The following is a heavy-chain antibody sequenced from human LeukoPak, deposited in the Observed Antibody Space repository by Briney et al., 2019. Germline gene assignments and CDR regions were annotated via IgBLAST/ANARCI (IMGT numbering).Heavy chain of an antibody. CDR3: AVVVVADPYYYYGMDV. CDR1: GYTFTSYG. D-gene: IGHD2-15*01. Sequence: ASVKVSCKASGYTFTSYGISWVRQAPGQGLEWMGWISVYNDNTNYAQKFQGRVTMTTDTSTSTAYMELRSLRSDDTAVYYCAVVVVADPYYYYGMDVWGQGTTVTVSS. CDR2: ISVYNDNT. V-gene: IGHV1-18*04. J-gene: IGHJ6*02.